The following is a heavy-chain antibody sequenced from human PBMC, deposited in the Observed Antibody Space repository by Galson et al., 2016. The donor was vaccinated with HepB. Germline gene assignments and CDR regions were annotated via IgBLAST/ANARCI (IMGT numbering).Heavy chain of an antibody. CDR3: AKGQRSTWWDGMDV. J-gene: IGHJ6*02. V-gene: IGHV3-9*01. D-gene: IGHD6-13*01. CDR1: GFTFDDYA. CDR2: ISWNSGSI. Sequence: SLRLSCAASGFTFDDYAMYWVRHAPGKGLEWVSGISWNSGSIGYADSVKGRFAISRDNAKNSLYLQMNSLRAEDTALYYCAKGQRSTWWDGMDVWGQGTTVTVSS.